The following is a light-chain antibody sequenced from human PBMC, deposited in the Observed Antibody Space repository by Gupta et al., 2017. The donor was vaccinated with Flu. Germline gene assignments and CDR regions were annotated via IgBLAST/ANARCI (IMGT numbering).Light chain of an antibody. CDR1: QSVSYY. J-gene: IGKJ1*01. CDR3: HQRRNWPRGGT. CDR2: DAS. Sequence: TQSLSPGERATLSCRASQSVSYYLAWYQQKPGQAPRLLIYDASNRATGIPARFSGSESGTDFTLTISSLEPEDFAVYYCHQRRNWPRGGTFGQGTKVEIK. V-gene: IGKV3-11*01.